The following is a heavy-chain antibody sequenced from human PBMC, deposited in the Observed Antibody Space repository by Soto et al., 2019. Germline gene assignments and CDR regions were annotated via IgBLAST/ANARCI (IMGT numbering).Heavy chain of an antibody. CDR2: INSDGSST. Sequence: PGGSLRLSCAASGFTFSSYWMHWVRQAPGKGLVWVSRINSDGSSTSYADSVKGRFTISRDNAKNTLYLQMNSLRAEDTAVYYCAREIVVVPAARENDAFDIWGQGTMVTVSS. J-gene: IGHJ3*02. V-gene: IGHV3-74*01. CDR3: AREIVVVPAARENDAFDI. CDR1: GFTFSSYW. D-gene: IGHD2-2*01.